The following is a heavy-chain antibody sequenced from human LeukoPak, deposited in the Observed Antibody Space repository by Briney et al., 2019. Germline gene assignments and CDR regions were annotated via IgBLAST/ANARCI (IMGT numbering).Heavy chain of an antibody. CDR2: IGSSSSGYT. CDR1: GFTFSGYY. V-gene: IGHV3-11*05. CDR3: ARDRGAVAATWFDY. D-gene: IGHD6-19*01. J-gene: IGHJ4*02. Sequence: GGSLTLSCAASGFTFSGYYMSWLRQAPGKGLEWVSCIGSSSSGYTNYADSVKGRFTISRYNAKNSLYLQMDGLRAEDTAVYYCARDRGAVAATWFDYWGQGTLVTVSS.